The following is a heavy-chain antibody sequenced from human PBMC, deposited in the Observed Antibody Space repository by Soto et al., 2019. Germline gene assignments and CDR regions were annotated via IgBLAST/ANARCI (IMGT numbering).Heavy chain of an antibody. CDR1: RLRLWTYT. V-gene: IGHV3-23*01. CDR3: AKERCTTSNCYVPDY. CDR2: ISGSGGSP. J-gene: IGHJ4*02. D-gene: IGHD2-8*01. Sequence: CPGISCASCRLRLWTYTMAWACRAPGKGLEWVSAISGSGGSPSYADSVQGRFTISRDNPKKTLYLQMNSLRAEDTAVYYCAKERCTTSNCYVPDYWGQGTLVTVAS.